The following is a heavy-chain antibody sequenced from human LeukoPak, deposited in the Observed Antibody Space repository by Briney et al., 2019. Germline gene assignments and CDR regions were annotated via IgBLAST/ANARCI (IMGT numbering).Heavy chain of an antibody. V-gene: IGHV4-4*09. CDR2: IYTSGST. Sequence: PSETLSLTCNVSGGSISRYYWSWIRQPPGKGLEWIGYIYTSGSTNYNPSLKSRVTISADTSKNRLSLKLSSVTAADTAVYYCARGNGWYFYWGQGTLVTVSS. D-gene: IGHD6-19*01. CDR3: ARGNGWYFY. CDR1: GGSISRYY. J-gene: IGHJ4*02.